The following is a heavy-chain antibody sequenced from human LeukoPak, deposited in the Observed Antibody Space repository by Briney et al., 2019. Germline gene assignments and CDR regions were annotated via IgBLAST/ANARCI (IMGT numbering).Heavy chain of an antibody. D-gene: IGHD6-19*01. CDR1: GYTFIDYD. Sequence: ASVKVSCKASGYTFIDYDVHWVRQAPGQGLEWMGWINPNAGGTNYAQKFQGRVTMAWDTSITTTYMELSRLTSDDTAVYYCARAHTTGWYWGQGTQVTVSS. J-gene: IGHJ4*02. CDR2: INPNAGGT. V-gene: IGHV1-2*02. CDR3: ARAHTTGWY.